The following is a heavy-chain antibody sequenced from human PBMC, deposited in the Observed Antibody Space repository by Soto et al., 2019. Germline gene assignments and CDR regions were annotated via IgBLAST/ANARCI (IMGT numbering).Heavy chain of an antibody. D-gene: IGHD2-21*02. J-gene: IGHJ4*02. V-gene: IGHV2-5*02. CDR2: IYWDDDK. Sequence: QITLKESGPTLVKPTQTLTLTCTFSGFSLSTSGVGVGWIRQPPGKALEWLALIYWDDDKRYSPSLKSRLTIXXDXSXXQVVLTMTNMDPVDTATYYCAHRPPLYCGGDCLENWGQGTLVTVSS. CDR1: GFSLSTSGVG. CDR3: AHRPPLYCGGDCLEN.